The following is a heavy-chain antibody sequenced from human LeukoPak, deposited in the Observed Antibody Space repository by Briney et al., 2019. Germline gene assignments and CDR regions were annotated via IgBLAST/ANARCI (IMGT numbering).Heavy chain of an antibody. V-gene: IGHV3-74*01. Sequence: GGSLRLSCAASGFTFSSYWMHWVRQAPGKGLVWVSHINSDGSSTSYADSVKGRFTISRDNAKNTLYLQMNSLRAEDTAVYYCARGGYSRYYYGMDVWGQGTTVTVSS. CDR3: ARGGYSRYYYGMDV. CDR2: INSDGSST. D-gene: IGHD6-13*01. J-gene: IGHJ6*02. CDR1: GFTFSSYW.